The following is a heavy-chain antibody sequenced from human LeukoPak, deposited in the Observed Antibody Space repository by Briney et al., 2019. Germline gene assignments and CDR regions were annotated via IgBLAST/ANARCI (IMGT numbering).Heavy chain of an antibody. Sequence: SETLSLTCTVSGGSVSSGGYYWSWIRQHPQKGLEWIGYISDRGRTYYNPSLMSRLTISVDTSKNQFSLRLTSVTAADTAVYYCARDDLSWYSGIDYWGQGVLVTVSS. V-gene: IGHV4-31*03. CDR3: ARDDLSWYSGIDY. CDR2: ISDRGRT. D-gene: IGHD6-13*01. J-gene: IGHJ4*02. CDR1: GGSVSSGGYY.